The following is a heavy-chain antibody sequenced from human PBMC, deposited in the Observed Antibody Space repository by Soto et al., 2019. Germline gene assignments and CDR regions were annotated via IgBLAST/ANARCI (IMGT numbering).Heavy chain of an antibody. CDR3: ARVLHDYGDYDDYYYYGMDV. CDR2: IYYSGST. CDR1: GGSISSYY. V-gene: IGHV4-59*01. J-gene: IGHJ6*04. Sequence: SETLSLTCTVSGGSISSYYWSWIRQPPGKGLEWTGYIYYSGSTNYNPSLKSRVTISVDTSKNQFSLKLSSVTAADTAVYYCARVLHDYGDYDDYYYYGMDVWGKGTTVTVSS. D-gene: IGHD4-17*01.